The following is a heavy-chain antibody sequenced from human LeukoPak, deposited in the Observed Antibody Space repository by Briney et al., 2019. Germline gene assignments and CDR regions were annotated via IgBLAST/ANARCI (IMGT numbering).Heavy chain of an antibody. D-gene: IGHD3-3*01. V-gene: IGHV1-69*05. CDR3: ARAGELWDFWSGYHPPRGAFDI. CDR2: IIPIFGTA. CDR1: GGTFSSYA. J-gene: IGHJ3*02. Sequence: SVKVPCKASGGTFSSYAISWVRQAPGQGLEWMGGIIPIFGTANYAQKFQGRVTITTDESTSTAYMELSSLRSEDTAVYYCARAGELWDFWSGYHPPRGAFDIWGQGTMVTVSS.